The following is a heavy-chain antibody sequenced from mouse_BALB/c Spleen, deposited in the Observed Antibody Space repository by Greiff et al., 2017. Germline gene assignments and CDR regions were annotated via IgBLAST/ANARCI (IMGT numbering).Heavy chain of an antibody. CDR3: ARRGITTVVAPFDY. CDR1: GYAFSSYW. J-gene: IGHJ2*01. D-gene: IGHD1-1*01. V-gene: IGHV1-80*01. Sequence: QVQLKQSGAELVRPGSSVKISCKASGYAFSSYWMNWVKQRPGQGLEWIGQIYPGDGDTNYNGKFKGKATLTADKSSSTAYMQLSSLTSEDSAVYFCARRGITTVVAPFDYWGQGTTLTVSS. CDR2: IYPGDGDT.